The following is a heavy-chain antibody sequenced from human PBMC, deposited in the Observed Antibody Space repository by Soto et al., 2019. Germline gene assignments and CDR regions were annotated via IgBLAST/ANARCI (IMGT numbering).Heavy chain of an antibody. J-gene: IGHJ6*02. CDR1: GFTFSSHD. CDR2: ISGSGGST. CDR3: AKLMYYDLWSGNGTYYYGMDV. D-gene: IGHD3-3*01. Sequence: EVQLLESGGGLVQPGGSLRLSCAASGFTFSSHDMSWVRQAPGKGLEWVSAISGSGGSTDYADSVKGRFTISRDNSKNTLYLQMTRLRAEDTAVYYCAKLMYYDLWSGNGTYYYGMDVWGQGTTVTVSS. V-gene: IGHV3-23*01.